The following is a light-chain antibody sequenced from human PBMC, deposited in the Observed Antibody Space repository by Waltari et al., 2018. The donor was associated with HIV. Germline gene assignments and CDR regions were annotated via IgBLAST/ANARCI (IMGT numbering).Light chain of an antibody. J-gene: IGLJ3*02. CDR3: ASFTGDSTLL. CDR1: DTDLGLYHF. CDR2: DVD. Sequence: SAVTQPASVSGLPGQSITISCTGDDTDLGLYHFVSCFQQHPGKLPRLILYDVDSRASGISARFSGSKSGHTASLHISGLRAEDEADYYCASFTGDSTLLFGEGTKVTVL. V-gene: IGLV2-14*03.